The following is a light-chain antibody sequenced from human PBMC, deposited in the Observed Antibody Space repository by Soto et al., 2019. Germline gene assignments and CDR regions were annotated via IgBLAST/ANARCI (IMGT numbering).Light chain of an antibody. CDR2: EVS. V-gene: IGLV2-8*01. CDR3: ASYTGSDTLV. J-gene: IGLJ2*01. CDR1: SSDVGGYNY. Sequence: QSALTQPPSASGSPGQSVTISCTGTSSDVGGYNYVSWYQQHPGKAPKLMIYEVSKRPSGVPDRLSGSKSGNTASLTVSGPQVEDEADYYCASYTGSDTLVFGGGTQVTVL.